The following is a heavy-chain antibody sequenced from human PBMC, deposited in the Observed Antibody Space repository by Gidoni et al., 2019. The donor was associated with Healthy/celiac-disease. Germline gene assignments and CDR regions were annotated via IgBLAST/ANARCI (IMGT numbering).Heavy chain of an antibody. V-gene: IGHV3-48*04. D-gene: IGHD6-13*01. CDR2: ISSSSSTI. J-gene: IGHJ4*02. CDR1: GFTFSSYS. CDR3: ATLLYSSRGY. Sequence: EVQLVESGGGLVQRGGSLRLPCAASGFTFSSYSMNWVRQAPGKRLEWVSSISSSSSTIYYADSVKGRFTISRYIAKNSLYLQMNSLRAEDTAVYDCATLLYSSRGYWGQGTLVTVSS.